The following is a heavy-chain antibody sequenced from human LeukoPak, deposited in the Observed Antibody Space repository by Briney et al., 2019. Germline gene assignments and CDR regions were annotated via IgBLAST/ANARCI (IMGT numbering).Heavy chain of an antibody. CDR1: GGSISSYY. Sequence: PSETLSLTCTVSGGSISSYYWSWIRQPPGKGLEWIGYIYYSGSTNYNLSLKSRVTISVDTSKNQCSLKLSSVTAADTAVYYCARQGIAAAGTGWFDPWGQGTLVTVSS. D-gene: IGHD6-13*01. CDR3: ARQGIAAAGTGWFDP. J-gene: IGHJ5*02. CDR2: IYYSGST. V-gene: IGHV4-59*08.